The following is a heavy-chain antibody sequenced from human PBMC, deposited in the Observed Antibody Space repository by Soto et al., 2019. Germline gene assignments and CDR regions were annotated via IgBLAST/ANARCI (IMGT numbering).Heavy chain of an antibody. CDR3: ARMETFGSLNWFDP. CDR2: MNPGSGDT. V-gene: IGHV1-8*01. CDR1: GYSFTNND. Sequence: ASVKVSCKASGYSFTNNDVSWVRQATGQGLEWMGWMNPGSGDTGYAQKFQGRVTMTRDISIATVYMELSSLRSDDTAIYYCARMETFGSLNWFDPWGQGTLVTVSS. J-gene: IGHJ5*02. D-gene: IGHD3-16*01.